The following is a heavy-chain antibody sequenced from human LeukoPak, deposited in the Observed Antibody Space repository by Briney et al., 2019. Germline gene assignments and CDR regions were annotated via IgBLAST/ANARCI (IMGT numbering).Heavy chain of an antibody. CDR2: IYTSGST. J-gene: IGHJ5*02. Sequence: SQTLSLTCTVSGGSISSGSYYWSWIRQPAGKGLEWIGRIYTSGSTNYNPSLKRRVTISVDTSKNQFSLKLSSVTAADTAAYYCARDLVTKEGDWFDPWGQGTLVTVSS. V-gene: IGHV4-61*02. CDR1: GGSISSGSYY. CDR3: ARDLVTKEGDWFDP.